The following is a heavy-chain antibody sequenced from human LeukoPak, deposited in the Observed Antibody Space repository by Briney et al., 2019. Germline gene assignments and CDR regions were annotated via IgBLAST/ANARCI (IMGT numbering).Heavy chain of an antibody. CDR2: INPSGGST. D-gene: IGHD3-10*01. Sequence: EWMGIINPSGGSTSYAQKFQGRVTMTRDTSTSTVYMELSSLRSEDTAVYYCARDNFGYRYWGQGTLVTVSS. CDR3: ARDNFGYRY. V-gene: IGHV1-46*01. J-gene: IGHJ4*02.